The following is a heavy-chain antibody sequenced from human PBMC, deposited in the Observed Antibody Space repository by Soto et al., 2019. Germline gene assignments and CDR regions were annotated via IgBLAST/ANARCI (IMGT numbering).Heavy chain of an antibody. J-gene: IGHJ6*04. CDR2: IWYDGSNK. CDR3: ARDRRYYDFWSGYFV. CDR1: GFTFSSYG. V-gene: IGHV3-33*01. Sequence: QVQLVESGGGVVQPGRSLRLSCAASGFTFSSYGMQWVRQAPGKGLEWVAVIWYDGSNKYYADSVKGRFTISRDNSKNTLYLQMNSLRAEDTAVYYCARDRRYYDFWSGYFVWGKGTTVTVSS. D-gene: IGHD3-3*01.